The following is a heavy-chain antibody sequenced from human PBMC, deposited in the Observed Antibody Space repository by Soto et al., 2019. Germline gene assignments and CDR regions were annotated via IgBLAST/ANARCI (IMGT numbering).Heavy chain of an antibody. D-gene: IGHD4-17*01. Sequence: ASVKVSCKASGYTFTSYDINWVRQATGQGLEWMGWMNPNSGNTGYAQKFQGRVTMTRNTSISTAYMELSSLRSEDTAVYYCARELYGTYGDYGYYYYMDVWGKGTTVTVSS. CDR2: MNPNSGNT. CDR1: GYTFTSYD. V-gene: IGHV1-8*01. CDR3: ARELYGTYGDYGYYYYMDV. J-gene: IGHJ6*03.